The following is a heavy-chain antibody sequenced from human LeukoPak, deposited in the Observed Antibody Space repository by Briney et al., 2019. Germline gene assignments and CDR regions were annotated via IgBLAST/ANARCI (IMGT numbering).Heavy chain of an antibody. J-gene: IGHJ4*02. CDR2: LRGNGDA. D-gene: IGHD3-16*01. CDR3: AKASWVSTADAVL. Sequence: GGSLRLSCVASEHTFSSYAMSWVREPPARGLEWVSSLRGNGDAFYADSVKGRFTLSRDESRNTVYLQLNKLSVEDTAICYCAKASWVSTADAVLWGQGTVVTVSS. CDR1: EHTFSSYA. V-gene: IGHV3-23*01.